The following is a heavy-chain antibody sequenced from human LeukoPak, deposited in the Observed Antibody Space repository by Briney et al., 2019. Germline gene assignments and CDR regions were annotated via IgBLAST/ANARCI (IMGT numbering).Heavy chain of an antibody. V-gene: IGHV3-53*01. CDR2: IYSGGST. Sequence: SGGSLTLSCAASGFTVSSNYMNWVRQGPGLGLEWVSVIYSGGSTYYADSVKGRFTISRDNSKNTLYLQMNSLRAEDTAMYYCAREVRYYYGSGSQYYFDYWGQGTLVTVSS. CDR1: GFTVSSNY. CDR3: AREVRYYYGSGSQYYFDY. D-gene: IGHD3-10*01. J-gene: IGHJ4*02.